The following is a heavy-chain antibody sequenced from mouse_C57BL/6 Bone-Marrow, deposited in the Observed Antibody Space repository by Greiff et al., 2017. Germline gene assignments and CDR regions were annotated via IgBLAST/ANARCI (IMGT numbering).Heavy chain of an antibody. CDR2: ISDGGSYT. V-gene: IGHV5-4*01. D-gene: IGHD1-1*01. CDR1: GFTFSSYA. CDR3: ARDLDYYGSPWYFDV. Sequence: EVQLVESGGGLVKPGGSLKLSCAASGFTFSSYAMSWVRQTPEKRLEWVATISDGGSYTYYPDNVKGRFTISRDNAKNNLYLQMSHLKSEDTAMYYCARDLDYYGSPWYFDVWGTGTTVTVSS. J-gene: IGHJ1*03.